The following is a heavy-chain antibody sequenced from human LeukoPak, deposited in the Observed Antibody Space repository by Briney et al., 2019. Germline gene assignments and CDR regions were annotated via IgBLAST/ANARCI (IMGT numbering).Heavy chain of an antibody. CDR2: ISSSSSYI. CDR1: GFTFSDYY. V-gene: IGHV3-11*06. CDR3: ARETVARGNDY. J-gene: IGHJ4*02. D-gene: IGHD6-19*01. Sequence: GGSLRLSCAASGFTFSDYYMSWIRQAPGKGLEWVSSISSSSSYIYYADSVKGRFTISRDNAKNSLYLQMNSLRAEDTAVYYCARETVARGNDYWGQGTLVTVSS.